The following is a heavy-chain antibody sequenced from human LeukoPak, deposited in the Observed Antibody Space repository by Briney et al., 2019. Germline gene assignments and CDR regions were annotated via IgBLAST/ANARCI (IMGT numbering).Heavy chain of an antibody. CDR3: ARERGYDILDAFDV. CDR2: MSSTRTSI. CDR1: GFTFSAYT. D-gene: IGHD3-9*01. J-gene: IGHJ3*01. Sequence: KTGGSLRLSCAASGFTFSAYTMKWVRQPPGKGMEWVLSMSSTRTSIYYADSVKGRFTISRDNANNSLYLQMNSLRPEDTAVYYCARERGYDILDAFDVWGQGTMVTVSS. V-gene: IGHV3-21*01.